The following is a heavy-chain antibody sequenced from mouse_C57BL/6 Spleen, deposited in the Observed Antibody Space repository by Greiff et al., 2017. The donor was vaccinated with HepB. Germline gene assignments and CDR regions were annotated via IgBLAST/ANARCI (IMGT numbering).Heavy chain of an antibody. Sequence: EVKLMESGGGLVQPKGSLKLSCAASGFSFNTYAMNWVRQAPGKGLEWVARIRSKSNNYATYYADSVKDRFTISRDDSESMLYLQMNNLKTDDTAMYYCVGVAWFAYWGQGTLVTVSA. V-gene: IGHV10-1*01. CDR1: GFSFNTYA. CDR2: IRSKSNNYAT. CDR3: VGVAWFAY. J-gene: IGHJ3*01.